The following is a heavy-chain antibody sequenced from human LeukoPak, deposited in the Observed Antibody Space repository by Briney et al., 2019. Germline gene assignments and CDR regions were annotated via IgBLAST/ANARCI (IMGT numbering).Heavy chain of an antibody. CDR3: STFIRGGFDP. Sequence: GASVKVSCKASGYTFNNYYMHWVQQAPGKGLEWMGRVDPADGETIYAEKFQGRVTIIADTSTDTVYMELSSLRSEDTAVYYFSTFIRGGFDPWGQGPLVTVSS. J-gene: IGHJ5*02. CDR2: VDPADGET. V-gene: IGHV1-69-2*01. D-gene: IGHD3-10*01. CDR1: GYTFNNYY.